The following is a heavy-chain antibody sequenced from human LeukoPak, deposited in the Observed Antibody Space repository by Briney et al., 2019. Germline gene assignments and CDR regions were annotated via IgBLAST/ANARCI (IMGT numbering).Heavy chain of an antibody. D-gene: IGHD2-15*01. CDR2: ISSSSSYI. Sequence: GGSLRLSCAASGFTFSSYSMNWVRQAPGKGLEWVSSISSSSSYIYYADSVKGRFTISRDNAKNSLYLQMNSLRAEDTAVYYCARDQRCSGGSCYSRAFDIWGQGTMVTVSS. CDR1: GFTFSSYS. CDR3: ARDQRCSGGSCYSRAFDI. V-gene: IGHV3-21*04. J-gene: IGHJ3*02.